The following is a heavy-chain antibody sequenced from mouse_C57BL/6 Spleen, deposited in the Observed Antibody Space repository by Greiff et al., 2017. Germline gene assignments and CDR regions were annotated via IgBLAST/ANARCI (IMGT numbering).Heavy chain of an antibody. D-gene: IGHD3-3*01. Sequence: QVQLQQSGAELARPGASVKLSCKASGYTFTSYGISWVKQRTGQGLEWIGEIYPRSGNTYYNEKFKGKATLTADKSSSTAYMELRSLTSEDSAVYFCARRGDEGYWGQGTTLTVSS. CDR3: ARRGDEGY. V-gene: IGHV1-81*01. J-gene: IGHJ2*01. CDR1: GYTFTSYG. CDR2: IYPRSGNT.